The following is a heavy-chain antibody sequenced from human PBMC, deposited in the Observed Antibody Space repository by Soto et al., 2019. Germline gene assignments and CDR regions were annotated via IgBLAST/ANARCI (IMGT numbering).Heavy chain of an antibody. CDR2: IYWDDDK. CDR1: GFSLTTRGVG. CDR3: AHIPNYYQYDWFDP. V-gene: IGHV2-5*02. D-gene: IGHD3-16*01. Sequence: QIALKESGPTLVKPTQTLTLTCTFSGFSLTTRGVGVGWIRQPPGKAQECLALIYWDDDKRYSPSLQSRLSITTDTSKNQVVLTMTNVDPVDTATYYCAHIPNYYQYDWFDPWGQGTLVSVSS. J-gene: IGHJ5*02.